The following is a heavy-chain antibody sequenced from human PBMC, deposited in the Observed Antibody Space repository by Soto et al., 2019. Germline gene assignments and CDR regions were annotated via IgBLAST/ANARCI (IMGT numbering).Heavy chain of an antibody. CDR1: GFTFSIYG. J-gene: IGHJ4*02. D-gene: IGHD3-10*01. V-gene: IGHV3-23*01. CDR3: AKPLGSESYVPFEY. Sequence: EVQLLESGGGLVQPGGSLRLSCAASGFTFSIYGLSWVRQAPGKGLAWVSAISGSGENTSYADSVKGRFTISRYNPKNTLYLQMNSLNAEDPAVYYCAKPLGSESYVPFEYWGQGTLVTVSS. CDR2: ISGSGENT.